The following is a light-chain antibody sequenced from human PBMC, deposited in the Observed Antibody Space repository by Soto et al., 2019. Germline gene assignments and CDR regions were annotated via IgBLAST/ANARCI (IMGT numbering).Light chain of an antibody. V-gene: IGKV3-20*01. Sequence: IVLTQSPGTLSLSPGERATLSCRASQSVSSSYLAWYQQKPGQAPRLLIYGTSSRATGIPDRFSGSGSGTDFTLTIQRREPEHFAVFYCQQYGSSPFTFGQGTKLEIK. CDR1: QSVSSSY. J-gene: IGKJ2*01. CDR3: QQYGSSPFT. CDR2: GTS.